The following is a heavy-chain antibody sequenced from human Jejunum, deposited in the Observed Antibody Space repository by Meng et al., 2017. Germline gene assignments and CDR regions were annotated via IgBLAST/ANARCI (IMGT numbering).Heavy chain of an antibody. CDR2: IYPTETT. CDR1: GYSISGGYY. J-gene: IGHJ4*02. Sequence: SETLSLTCTVSGYSISGGYYWNWVRQSPGKGLEWIGSIYPTETTYYNPSLKSRLTISIDTSKNQFSLKLGSVTAADTAVYYCGRSSSSWYFIDYWGQGTLVTGAS. CDR3: GRSSSSWYFIDY. V-gene: IGHV4-38-2*02. D-gene: IGHD6-13*01.